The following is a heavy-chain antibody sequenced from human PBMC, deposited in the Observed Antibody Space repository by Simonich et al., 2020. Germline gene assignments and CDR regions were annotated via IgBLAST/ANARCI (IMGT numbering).Heavy chain of an antibody. V-gene: IGHV4-34*01. CDR1: GGSFSGYY. CDR3: ARGLIGGSYYY. Sequence: QVQLQQWGAGLLKPSETLSLTCAVYGGSFSGYYWSWVRQPPGKGLEWIGEINHSGSTNYNPSRKSRGTISVDTSKNQFSLKLSSVTAADTAVYYCARGLIGGSYYYWGQGTLVTVSS. J-gene: IGHJ4*02. CDR2: INHSGST. D-gene: IGHD1-26*01.